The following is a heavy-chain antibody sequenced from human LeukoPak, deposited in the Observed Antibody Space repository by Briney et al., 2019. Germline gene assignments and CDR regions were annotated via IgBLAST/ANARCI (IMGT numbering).Heavy chain of an antibody. CDR3: AREDSRDTAMVIGY. V-gene: IGHV1-69*13. D-gene: IGHD5-18*01. Sequence: ASVKVSCKASGGTFSSYAISWVRQAPGQGLEWMGGIIPIFGTANYAQKFQGRVTITADESTSTAYMELSSLRSEDTAAYYCAREDSRDTAMVIGYWGQGTLVTVSS. CDR1: GGTFSSYA. CDR2: IIPIFGTA. J-gene: IGHJ4*02.